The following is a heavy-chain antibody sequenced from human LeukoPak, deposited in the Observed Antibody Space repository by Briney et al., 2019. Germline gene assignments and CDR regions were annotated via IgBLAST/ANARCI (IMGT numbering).Heavy chain of an antibody. Sequence: GGSLRLSCAASGFTFSSYAMSWVRQAPGKGLEWVSAISGSGGSTYYEDSVKGRFTISRDNSKNTLYLQMNSLRAADTAVYYCAKGVKQQLVINWFDPWGQGTLVTVSS. D-gene: IGHD6-13*01. CDR2: ISGSGGST. CDR1: GFTFSSYA. J-gene: IGHJ5*02. CDR3: AKGVKQQLVINWFDP. V-gene: IGHV3-23*01.